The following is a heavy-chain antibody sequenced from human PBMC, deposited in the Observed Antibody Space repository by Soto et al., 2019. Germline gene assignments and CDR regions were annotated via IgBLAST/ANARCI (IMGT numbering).Heavy chain of an antibody. D-gene: IGHD4-17*01. CDR1: GYTFTSYA. CDR2: INAGNGNT. J-gene: IGHJ2*01. Sequence: GASVKVSCKASGYTFTSYAMHWVRQAPGQRLEWMGWINAGNGNTKYSQKFQGRVTITRDTSASTAYMELSSLRSEDTAVYYCAREPYGDYVSWYFDLWGRGTLVTVSS. V-gene: IGHV1-3*01. CDR3: AREPYGDYVSWYFDL.